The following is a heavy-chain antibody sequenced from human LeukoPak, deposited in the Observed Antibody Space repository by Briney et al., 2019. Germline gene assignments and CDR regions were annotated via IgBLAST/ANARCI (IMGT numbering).Heavy chain of an antibody. D-gene: IGHD1-26*01. Sequence: SETLSLTCTVSGGSISSYYWSWIRQPPGKGLEWIGYIYTSGSTNYNPSLKSRVTMSVDTSKNQFSLKLSSVTAADTAVYYCARSPKFSGPLNWFDPWGQGTLVTVSS. V-gene: IGHV4-4*09. CDR1: GGSISSYY. CDR3: ARSPKFSGPLNWFDP. CDR2: IYTSGST. J-gene: IGHJ5*02.